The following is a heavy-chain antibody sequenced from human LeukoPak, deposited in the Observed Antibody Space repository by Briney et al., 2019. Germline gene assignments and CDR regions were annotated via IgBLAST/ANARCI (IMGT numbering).Heavy chain of an antibody. Sequence: GASVKVSCKASEGTFSSYAISWVRRAPGQGLEWMGRIIPIFGTANYAQKFQGRVTITTDESTSTAYMELSSLRSEDTAVYYCASGSYYDFWSGYSRYYYYYMDVWGKGTTVTVSS. V-gene: IGHV1-69*05. CDR2: IIPIFGTA. CDR3: ASGSYYDFWSGYSRYYYYYMDV. CDR1: EGTFSSYA. D-gene: IGHD3-3*01. J-gene: IGHJ6*03.